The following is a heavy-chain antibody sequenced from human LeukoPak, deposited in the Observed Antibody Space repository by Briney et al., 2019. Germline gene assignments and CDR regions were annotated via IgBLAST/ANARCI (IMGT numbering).Heavy chain of an antibody. D-gene: IGHD6-6*01. CDR1: GGSISSYY. V-gene: IGHV4-59*01. CDR3: ARGTGSSWPYYYYYGMDV. CDR2: IYYSGST. J-gene: IGHJ6*02. Sequence: SETLSLTCTVSGGSISSYYWSWIRQPPGKGLEWIGYIYYSGSTNYNPSLKSRVTISVDTSKNQISLKLSSVTAADTAVYYCARGTGSSWPYYYYYGMDVWGQGTTVTVSS.